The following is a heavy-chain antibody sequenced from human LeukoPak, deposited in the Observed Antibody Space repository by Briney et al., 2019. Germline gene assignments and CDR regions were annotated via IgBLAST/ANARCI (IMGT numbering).Heavy chain of an antibody. Sequence: ASVKVSCKTSGYTFSNYYIHWLRQAPGQGLEWMGRINPNTGGANYAQNFQGRVTMTRDTSTSTAYMDLSRLTSDDTAIYYCAITYSNNAFDVWGQGTVVTVPS. CDR1: GYTFSNYY. CDR3: AITYSNNAFDV. D-gene: IGHD2-15*01. J-gene: IGHJ3*01. V-gene: IGHV1-2*06. CDR2: INPNTGGA.